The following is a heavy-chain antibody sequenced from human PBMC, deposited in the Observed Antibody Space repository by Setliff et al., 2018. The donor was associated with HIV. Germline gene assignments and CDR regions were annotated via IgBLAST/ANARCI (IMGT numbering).Heavy chain of an antibody. CDR2: INWNGGST. J-gene: IGHJ5*02. V-gene: IGHV3-20*04. Sequence: PGGSLRLSCAASGSTFDDYGMSWVRQAPGKGLEWVSGINWNGGSTRYADSVKGRFTISRNNAKKSLYLQMNSLRAEDTALYYCARDTPYSSSWFHWFDPWGQGTLVTVSS. CDR1: GSTFDDYG. D-gene: IGHD6-13*01. CDR3: ARDTPYSSSWFHWFDP.